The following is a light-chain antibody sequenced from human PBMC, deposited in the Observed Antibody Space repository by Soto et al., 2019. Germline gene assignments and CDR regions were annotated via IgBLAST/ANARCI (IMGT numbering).Light chain of an antibody. CDR2: GSS. V-gene: IGKV3-20*01. CDR3: QQYGSSPPYT. CDR1: QSVSNNY. J-gene: IGKJ2*01. Sequence: EVVLTQSPGTLSLSPGERANLACRASQSVSNNYLAWYQQKPGQSPKLLIFGSSDRATGIPDRFSGSGSGTDFTLTISRLEPEDFAVYYCQQYGSSPPYTFGQGTNLEIK.